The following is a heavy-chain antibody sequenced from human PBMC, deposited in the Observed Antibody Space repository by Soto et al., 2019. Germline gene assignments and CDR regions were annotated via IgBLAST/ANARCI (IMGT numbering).Heavy chain of an antibody. CDR2: IYYSGST. CDR3: ARDHGDYGYYYYGMDV. D-gene: IGHD4-17*01. CDR1: GASISSYY. J-gene: IGHJ6*02. V-gene: IGHV4-59*01. Sequence: ETLSLTCPVSGASISSYYWSWIRQPPGKGLEWIGYIYYSGSTNYNPSLKSRVTISVDTSKNQFSLKLSSVTAADTAVYYCARDHGDYGYYYYGMDVWGQGTKVTVYS.